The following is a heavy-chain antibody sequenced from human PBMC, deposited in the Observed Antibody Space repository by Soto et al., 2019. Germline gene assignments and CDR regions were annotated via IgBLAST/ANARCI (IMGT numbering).Heavy chain of an antibody. D-gene: IGHD7-27*01. Sequence: PGGSLRLSCAASGFTFSSYAMHWVRQAPGKGLEWVTFISYDGSNKYYADSVKGRFTISRDNTKNSLYLQMNSLRAEDTAVYYCARESNAHFDYWGQGTMVTVSS. CDR2: ISYDGSNK. CDR1: GFTFSSYA. J-gene: IGHJ4*02. V-gene: IGHV3-30-3*01. CDR3: ARESNAHFDY.